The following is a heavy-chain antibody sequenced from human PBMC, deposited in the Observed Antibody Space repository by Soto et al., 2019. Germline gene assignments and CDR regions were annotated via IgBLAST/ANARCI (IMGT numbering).Heavy chain of an antibody. CDR3: ARDRWVTMVRGVRYYYGMDV. CDR1: GYTFTSYG. Sequence: ASVKVSCKASGYTFTSYGISWVRQAPGQGLEWMGWISAYNSNTNYAQKLQGRVTMTTDTSTSTAYMELRSLRSDDTAVYYCARDRWVTMVRGVRYYYGMDVWGQGTTVTVS. D-gene: IGHD3-10*01. V-gene: IGHV1-18*04. J-gene: IGHJ6*02. CDR2: ISAYNSNT.